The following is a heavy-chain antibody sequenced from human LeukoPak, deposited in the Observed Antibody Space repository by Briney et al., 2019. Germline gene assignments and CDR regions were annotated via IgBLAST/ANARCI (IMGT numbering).Heavy chain of an antibody. CDR2: ISAYSGDT. V-gene: IGHV1-18*01. CDR1: GYTFTSYG. Sequence: ASVKVSCKASGYTFTSYGISWVRQAPGQGLEWMGWISAYSGDTNYAQKFQGRATMTTDTSTSTAYMELRSLSSDDTAVYYCGRDLYGDYFDYWGQGTLVTVSS. J-gene: IGHJ4*02. CDR3: GRDLYGDYFDY. D-gene: IGHD3-16*01.